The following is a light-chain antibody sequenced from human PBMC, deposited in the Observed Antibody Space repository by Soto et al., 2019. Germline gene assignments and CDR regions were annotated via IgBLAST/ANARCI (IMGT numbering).Light chain of an antibody. CDR3: QQYNNWPPLT. CDR1: QSVTYN. V-gene: IGKV3-15*01. J-gene: IGKJ4*01. Sequence: EIVMTQSPATLSVSPGETATLSFRASQSVTYNLAWYQQKPGQGPRLLIYAAFTRATGIPARFSGSGSGTEFTLTISSLQSEDFAVYYCQQYNNWPPLTFGGGTKVEIK. CDR2: AAF.